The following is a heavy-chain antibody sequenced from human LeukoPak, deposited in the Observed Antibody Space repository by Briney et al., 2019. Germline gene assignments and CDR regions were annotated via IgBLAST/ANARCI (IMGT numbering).Heavy chain of an antibody. CDR1: GFTFSSYS. D-gene: IGHD3-22*01. Sequence: GGSLRLSCAASGFTFSSYSMNWVRQAPGKGLEWVSYISGRSSLICYADSVKGRFTISRDNAKNSLYLQMNSLRAEDTAVYYCARDLYYYDSSGHYLFDYWGQGTLVTVSS. J-gene: IGHJ4*02. V-gene: IGHV3-48*04. CDR3: ARDLYYYDSSGHYLFDY. CDR2: ISGRSSLI.